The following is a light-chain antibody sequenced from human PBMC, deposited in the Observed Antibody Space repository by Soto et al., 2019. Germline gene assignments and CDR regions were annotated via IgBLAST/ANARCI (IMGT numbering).Light chain of an antibody. J-gene: IGKJ5*01. CDR2: TTS. CDR3: QQAYSLPFT. Sequence: DIQMTQSPSSVSASVGDRVTITCRASQAIINYLAWYQQKPGKAPKLLISTTSRLQSGVPSRFSGSTSGTHFTLTISSLQPEDFATYYCQQAYSLPFTFGQGTRLEIK. V-gene: IGKV1-12*01. CDR1: QAIINY.